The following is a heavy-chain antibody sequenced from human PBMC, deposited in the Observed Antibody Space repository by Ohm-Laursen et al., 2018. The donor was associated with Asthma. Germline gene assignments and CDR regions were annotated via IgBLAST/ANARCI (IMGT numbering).Heavy chain of an antibody. Sequence: SVKVSCKVSGYSVTSYAFSWVRQAPGQRPEWMGWIYIANTNYVPKFRDRVTLTTDTSTNTLYMDLRSLRSDDTAVYYCVRDVVDRFDHWGQGSLVIVSS. CDR1: GYSVTSYA. D-gene: IGHD2-21*01. J-gene: IGHJ4*02. V-gene: IGHV1-18*04. CDR2: IYIANT. CDR3: VRDVVDRFDH.